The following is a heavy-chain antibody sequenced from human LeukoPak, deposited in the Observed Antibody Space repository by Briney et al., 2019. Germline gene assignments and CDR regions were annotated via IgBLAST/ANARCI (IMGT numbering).Heavy chain of an antibody. CDR1: GYTFTGYY. CDR3: ASLAVDYYDSRGY. CDR2: INPNSGGT. J-gene: IGHJ4*02. V-gene: IGHV1-2*06. Sequence: ASVKVSCKASGYTFTGYYMHWVRQAPGQGLEWMGRINPNSGGTNYAQKFQGRVTMTRDTSISTAYMELSRPRSDDTAVYYCASLAVDYYDSRGYWGQGTLVTVSS. D-gene: IGHD3-22*01.